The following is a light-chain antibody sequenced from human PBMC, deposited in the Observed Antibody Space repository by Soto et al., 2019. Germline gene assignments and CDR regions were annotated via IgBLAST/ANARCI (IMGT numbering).Light chain of an antibody. J-gene: IGKJ4*01. CDR1: QSINGY. CDR2: AVS. V-gene: IGKV1-39*01. Sequence: DIQMTQSPSSLSASVGDRVTITCRASQSINGYLNWYQQKLGEAPNLLIYAVSSLQSGAPSRFSGSGSGTVFTLTMSRLQPEDFASYYCQKSMTLQLTFGRGTKLEIK. CDR3: QKSMTLQLT.